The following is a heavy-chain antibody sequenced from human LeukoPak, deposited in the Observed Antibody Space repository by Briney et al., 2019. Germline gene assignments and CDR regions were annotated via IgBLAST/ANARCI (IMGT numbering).Heavy chain of an antibody. J-gene: IGHJ4*02. Sequence: GGSLRLSCAASGFTFSSYWMSWVRQAPGKGLEWVANIKQDGSEKYYMDSVKGRFTISRDTAKNSPYLQMNGLRVEDTAVYYCARVAKYYYGSETYYFFDYWGQGTLVTVSS. D-gene: IGHD3-10*01. CDR1: GFTFSSYW. CDR2: IKQDGSEK. V-gene: IGHV3-7*01. CDR3: ARVAKYYYGSETYYFFDY.